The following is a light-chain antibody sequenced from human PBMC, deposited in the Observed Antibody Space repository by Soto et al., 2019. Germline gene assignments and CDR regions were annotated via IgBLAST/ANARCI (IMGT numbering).Light chain of an antibody. J-gene: IGKJ1*01. CDR2: GAS. CDR1: QSVRSN. Sequence: EIVLTQSQATLSVSPGERATLSCLASQSVRSNLAWYQQKPGQAPRLLIYGASTRATGIPARFSGSGSGTEFTLTISSLQSEDFAVYCCQQYYKLPWTFGQGTKVDIK. CDR3: QQYYKLPWT. V-gene: IGKV3-15*01.